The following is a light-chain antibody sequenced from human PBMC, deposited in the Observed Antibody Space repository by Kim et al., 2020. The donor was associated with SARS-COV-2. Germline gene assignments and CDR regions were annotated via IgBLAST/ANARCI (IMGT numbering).Light chain of an antibody. CDR2: AAS. V-gene: IGKV1-6*01. CDR3: LQDYTYPWT. J-gene: IGKJ1*01. CDR1: HGIRND. Sequence: SIGDRVTITCRPSHGIRNDLSWYQQKPGQAPKVLVYAASSLQPGVPSRFSGSGSDTDFTLTISSLQPEDAATYYCLQDYTYPWTFGQGTKVDIK.